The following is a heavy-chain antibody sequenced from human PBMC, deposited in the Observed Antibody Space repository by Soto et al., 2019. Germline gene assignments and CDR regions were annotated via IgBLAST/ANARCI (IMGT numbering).Heavy chain of an antibody. D-gene: IGHD3-16*02. Sequence: EVQLVESGGDLVKPGGSLRLSCAASGAAFTNAWMSWVRQAPGKGLEWVGRIKSKADGGTTDYAAPVQGRFTISRDDSKNMLYLQMNSPKTEDTAMYYCTTYDYIWGSDRIRWAYWGQGTLVTVSS. CDR2: IKSKADGGTT. V-gene: IGHV3-15*01. CDR1: GAAFTNAW. CDR3: TTYDYIWGSDRIRWAY. J-gene: IGHJ4*02.